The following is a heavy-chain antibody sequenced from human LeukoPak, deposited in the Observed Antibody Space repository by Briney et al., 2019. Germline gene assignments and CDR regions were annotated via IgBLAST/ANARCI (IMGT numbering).Heavy chain of an antibody. CDR1: GGSFSDYY. V-gene: IGHV4-34*01. CDR2: INHSGST. CDR3: ARGYGLRGIVVARAGSHAFDI. D-gene: IGHD3-22*01. Sequence: PSETLSLTCAVYGGSFSDYYWSWIRQPPGKGLEWIGEINHSGSTNYNPSLKSRVTISVDTSKNQFSLKLSSVTAADTAVYYCARGYGLRGIVVARAGSHAFDIWGQGTMVTVSS. J-gene: IGHJ3*02.